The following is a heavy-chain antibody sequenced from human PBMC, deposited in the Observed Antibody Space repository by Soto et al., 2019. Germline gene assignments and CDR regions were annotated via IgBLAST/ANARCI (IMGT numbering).Heavy chain of an antibody. V-gene: IGHV3-11*06. J-gene: IGHJ4*02. D-gene: IGHD1-1*01. Sequence: GGSLRLSCEGSGFTFSDYYMSWIRQAPGKGLEWISYSSNSGTFSRYADSVKGRFSISRDNTKNLLYLQMNSLRAEDTAVYYCARSGDNYNRLDDWGQGTPVTVSS. CDR2: SSNSGTFS. CDR3: ARSGDNYNRLDD. CDR1: GFTFSDYY.